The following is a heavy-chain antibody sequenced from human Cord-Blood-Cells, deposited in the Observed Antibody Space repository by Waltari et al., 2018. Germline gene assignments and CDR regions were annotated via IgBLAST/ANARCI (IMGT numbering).Heavy chain of an antibody. CDR3: ARDPRITMVQGVMRVYNWFDP. D-gene: IGHD3-10*01. CDR2: ISAYNGNT. Sequence: QVQLVQSGAEVKKPGASVKVSCKASGYTFTSYGISWVRQAPGQGLEWMGWISAYNGNTNYAQKLQGRVTMTTDTSTSTAYMELRSLRSDDTVVYYCARDPRITMVQGVMRVYNWFDPWGQGTLVTVSS. CDR1: GYTFTSYG. V-gene: IGHV1-18*01. J-gene: IGHJ5*02.